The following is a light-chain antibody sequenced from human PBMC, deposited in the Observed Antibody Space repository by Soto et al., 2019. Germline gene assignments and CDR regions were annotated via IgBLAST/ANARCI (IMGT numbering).Light chain of an antibody. J-gene: IGKJ5*01. CDR2: DTS. CDR3: QQYGTSEII. Sequence: EFVLTQSPGTLSLSPGGRATLSCRSSQSVSNSYVAWYQQKSGQAPRLLIYDTSSRVTGIPDRFSGSGSGTDFTLTISRLEPEDFAVFYCQQYGTSEIIFSQGTRTGD. CDR1: QSVSNSY. V-gene: IGKV3-20*01.